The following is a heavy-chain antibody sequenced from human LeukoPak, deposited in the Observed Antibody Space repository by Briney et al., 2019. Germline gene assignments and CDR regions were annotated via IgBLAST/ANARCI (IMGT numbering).Heavy chain of an antibody. CDR2: IIPIFGTA. CDR3: ARGCELGYCSSTSFGYYYYYMDV. J-gene: IGHJ6*03. CDR1: GGTFSSYA. Sequence: SVKVSCKASGGTFSSYAISWVRQAPGQGLEWMGGIIPIFGTANYAQKFQGRVTITADESTSTAYMELSSLTSEDTAVYYCARGCELGYCSSTSFGYYYYYMDVWDKGTTVTVSS. V-gene: IGHV1-69*13. D-gene: IGHD2-2*01.